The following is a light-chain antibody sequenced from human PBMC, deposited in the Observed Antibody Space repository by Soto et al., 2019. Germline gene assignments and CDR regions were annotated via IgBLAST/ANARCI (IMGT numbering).Light chain of an antibody. CDR1: SSNIGSNY. V-gene: IGLV1-47*01. CDR3: AAWDDSPSGVV. CDR2: RNN. J-gene: IGLJ2*01. Sequence: QSVLTQPPSASGTPGQRVTISCSGSSSNIGSNYVYWYQQLPGTAPKLLIYRNNQRPSGVPDRFSGSKSGTSASLAISGLRSEDEADYYCAAWDDSPSGVVFGGGTQLTVL.